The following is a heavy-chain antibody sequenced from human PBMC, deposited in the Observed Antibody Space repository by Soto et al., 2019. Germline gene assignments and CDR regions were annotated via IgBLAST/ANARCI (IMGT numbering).Heavy chain of an antibody. CDR2: IYHSGST. CDR3: ARDSYYYGSGDLSGFDP. J-gene: IGHJ5*02. Sequence: SETLSLTCAVSGGSISSSNWWSWVRQPPGKGLEWIGEIYHSGSTNYDPSLKSRVTISVDKSKNQFSLKLSSVTAADTAVYYCARDSYYYGSGDLSGFDPWGQGTLVTVSS. V-gene: IGHV4-4*02. D-gene: IGHD3-10*01. CDR1: GGSISSSNW.